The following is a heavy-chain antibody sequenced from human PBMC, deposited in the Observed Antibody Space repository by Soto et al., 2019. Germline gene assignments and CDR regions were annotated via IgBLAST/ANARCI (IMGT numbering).Heavy chain of an antibody. CDR3: AKDFRPSGYTNTRGIALDY. CDR2: ISYDENNK. Sequence: GGSLRLSCAASGFTFSSYGMNWVRQAPGKGLEWVAVISYDENNKYYGDSVKGRFTISRDNSKNTLYLQMNSLRTDDTAVYYCAKDFRPSGYTNTRGIALDYWGQGTLVTVSS. D-gene: IGHD3-3*01. V-gene: IGHV3-30*18. CDR1: GFTFSSYG. J-gene: IGHJ4*02.